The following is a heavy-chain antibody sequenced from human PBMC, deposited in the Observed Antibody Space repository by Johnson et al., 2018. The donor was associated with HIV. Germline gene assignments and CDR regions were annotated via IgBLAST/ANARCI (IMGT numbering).Heavy chain of an antibody. CDR2: IYSGGST. Sequence: VQLVETGGGLIQPGGSLRLSCAASGFTVSSNYMSWVRQAPGKGLEWVSVIYSGGSTGYADSVKGRFTISRDNAKKSLYLQMKSLRDEDTAVYYCARDSSSWRPSGAFDIWGQGTMVTVSS. CDR1: GFTVSSNY. CDR3: ARDSSSWRPSGAFDI. V-gene: IGHV3-53*02. D-gene: IGHD6-13*01. J-gene: IGHJ3*02.